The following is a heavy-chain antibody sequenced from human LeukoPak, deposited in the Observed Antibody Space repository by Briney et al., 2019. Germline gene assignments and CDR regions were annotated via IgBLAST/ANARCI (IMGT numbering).Heavy chain of an antibody. CDR3: AKDSYCGGDCYKRAVDY. D-gene: IGHD2-21*02. J-gene: IGHJ4*02. Sequence: PGGSLRLSCAASGFTFSSYAMSWVRQAPGKGLGWVSTIIGSGGSTYNADFVKGRFTISRDNSKNTLYLQMNSLRAEDTAVYYCAKDSYCGGDCYKRAVDYWGQGTLVTVSS. CDR2: IIGSGGST. V-gene: IGHV3-23*01. CDR1: GFTFSSYA.